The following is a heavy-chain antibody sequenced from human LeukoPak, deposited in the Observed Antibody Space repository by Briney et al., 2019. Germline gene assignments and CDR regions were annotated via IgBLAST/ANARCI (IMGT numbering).Heavy chain of an antibody. CDR1: GFTFSDYY. V-gene: IGHV3-11*01. Sequence: GGSLRLSCAASGFTFSDYYMSWIRQAPGKGLEWVSYISSSGSTIYYADSVKGRFTISRGNAKDSLYLQMNSLRAEDTAVYYCARGSRDLMVSSTYYFDYWGQGTLVTVSS. D-gene: IGHD2-8*01. CDR3: ARGSRDLMVSSTYYFDY. CDR2: ISSSGSTI. J-gene: IGHJ4*02.